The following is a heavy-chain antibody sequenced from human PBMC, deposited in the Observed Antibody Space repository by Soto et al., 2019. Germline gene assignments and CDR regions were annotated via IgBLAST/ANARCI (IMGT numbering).Heavy chain of an antibody. D-gene: IGHD6-25*01. CDR1: GGSINTVGYY. J-gene: IGHJ6*02. V-gene: IGHV4-31*03. CDR2: LYYSGIR. CDR3: AKESGGYDSSTRDVLDV. Sequence: PSETLSLTCSVSGGSINTVGYYWTWLRQQPGKGLEWIGYLYYSGIRDYNPSLKRRVSMSLDASKNQFCLNLTSVTAADTAVYYCAKESGGYDSSTRDVLDVWGRGTTVTVSS.